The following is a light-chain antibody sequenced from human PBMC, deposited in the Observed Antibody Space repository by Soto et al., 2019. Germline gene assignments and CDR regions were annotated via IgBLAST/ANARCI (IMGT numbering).Light chain of an antibody. CDR3: AAWYDSLNGVV. CDR2: SNN. V-gene: IGLV1-47*02. J-gene: IGLJ2*01. CDR1: SSNIGSNY. Sequence: QPVLTQPPSASGTPGQRVTSSCSGSSSNIGSNYVYWYQQLPGTAPKLLIYSNNQRPSGVPDRFSGSKSGTSASLAISGLPSEDEADYYCAAWYDSLNGVVFGGGTKVTVL.